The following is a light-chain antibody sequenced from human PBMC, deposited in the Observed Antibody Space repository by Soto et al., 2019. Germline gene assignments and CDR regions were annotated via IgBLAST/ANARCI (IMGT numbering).Light chain of an antibody. CDR1: QDVSTN. J-gene: IGKJ2*01. CDR2: GAS. Sequence: ETVMTQSPDTLSVSPGESATLSCRASQDVSTNLAWFHHKPGQTPRLVLYGASKRATGIPARFSGSGSGRHFTLTISSLQSEDCGVYYCQHDNTWSRYTCGQGTKVDI. V-gene: IGKV3-15*01. CDR3: QHDNTWSRYT.